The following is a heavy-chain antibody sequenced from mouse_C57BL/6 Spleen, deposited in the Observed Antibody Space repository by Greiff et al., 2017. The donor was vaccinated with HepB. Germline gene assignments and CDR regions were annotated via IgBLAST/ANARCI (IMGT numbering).Heavy chain of an antibody. CDR1: GYTFTDYY. CDR2: IYPGSGNT. D-gene: IGHD2-5*01. CDR3: ARTGVRGDSNYGVFAY. V-gene: IGHV1-76*01. J-gene: IGHJ3*01. Sequence: QVQLKESGAELVRPGASVKLSCKASGYTFTDYYINWVKQRPGQGLEWIARIYPGSGNTYYNEKFKGKATLTAEKSSSTAYMQLSSLTSEDSAVFCCARTGVRGDSNYGVFAYWGQGTLVTVSA.